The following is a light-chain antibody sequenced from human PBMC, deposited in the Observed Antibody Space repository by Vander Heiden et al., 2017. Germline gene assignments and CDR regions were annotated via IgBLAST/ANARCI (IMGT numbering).Light chain of an antibody. CDR1: QSISSW. J-gene: IGKJ2*01. CDR2: KAS. CDR3: QQYNSYPYT. Sequence: ITCRASQSISSWLAWYQQKPGKAPKLLIYKASSLESGVPSRFSGSGSGTEFTLTISSLQPDDFATYYCQQYNSYPYTFGQGTKQEIK. V-gene: IGKV1-5*03.